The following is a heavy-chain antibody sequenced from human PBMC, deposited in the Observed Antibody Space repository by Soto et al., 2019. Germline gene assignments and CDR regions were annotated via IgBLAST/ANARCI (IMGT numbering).Heavy chain of an antibody. V-gene: IGHV1-18*01. CDR3: ARDRSTNDY. Sequence: GASVKVSCKASGYTFINYGISWVRQAPGQGLEWMGWISPYSGNTDCAQKFQGRVTMTTDTGTSTVNMELRSLTSDDTAVYYCARDRSTNDYWGQGTLVTVSS. CDR1: GYTFINYG. CDR2: ISPYSGNT. J-gene: IGHJ4*02.